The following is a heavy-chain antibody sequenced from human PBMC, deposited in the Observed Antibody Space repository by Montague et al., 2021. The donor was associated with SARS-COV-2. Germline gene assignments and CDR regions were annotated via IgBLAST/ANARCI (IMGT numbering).Heavy chain of an antibody. J-gene: IGHJ3*02. CDR2: IYHSGST. D-gene: IGHD3-9*01. CDR3: ARTYYDILTGYYNRGAFDI. Sequence: SETLSLTCTVSGYSISSGYYWGWIRQPPGKGLGWIGSIYHSGSTYYNPSLKSRVTISVDTPKNQFSLKLSSVTAADTAVYYCARTYYDILTGYYNRGAFDIWGQGTMVTVSS. V-gene: IGHV4-38-2*02. CDR1: GYSISSGYY.